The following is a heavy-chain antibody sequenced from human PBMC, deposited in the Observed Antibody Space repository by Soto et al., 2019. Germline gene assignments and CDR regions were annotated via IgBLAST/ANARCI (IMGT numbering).Heavy chain of an antibody. Sequence: QVQLQESGPGLVKPSETLSLTCTVSGGSISTYYWIWIRQPPGKGLEWIGVFYNGGTTNYSPSLKSRVTISVDASKNQFSLKLNSVTAADTAVYYCARDGSERPATYWGQGILVTVSS. CDR2: FYNGGTT. V-gene: IGHV4-59*01. CDR1: GGSISTYY. D-gene: IGHD3-10*01. CDR3: ARDGSERPATY. J-gene: IGHJ4*02.